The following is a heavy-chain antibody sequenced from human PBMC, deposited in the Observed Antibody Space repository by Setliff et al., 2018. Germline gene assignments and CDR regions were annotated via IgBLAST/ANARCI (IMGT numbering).Heavy chain of an antibody. D-gene: IGHD6-19*01. CDR1: GDSMDDNH. V-gene: IGHV4-4*08. CDR2: IYTSGGT. CDR3: ARGVSSVSWTPRY. Sequence: SETLSLTCNVSGDSMDDNHWTWIRQPPGKGLEWIGYIYTSGGTNYNPSLKSRVTISVDMSKNQFSLKLSSVIAADTAVYYCARGVSSVSWTPRYWGRGILVTVSS. J-gene: IGHJ4*02.